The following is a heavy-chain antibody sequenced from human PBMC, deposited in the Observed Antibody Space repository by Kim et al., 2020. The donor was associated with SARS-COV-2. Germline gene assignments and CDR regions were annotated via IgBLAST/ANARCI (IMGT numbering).Heavy chain of an antibody. V-gene: IGHV1-46*01. D-gene: IGHD3-22*01. J-gene: IGHJ6*02. Sequence: ASVKVSCKASGYTFTSYSMHWVRQAPGQGLEWMGIINPSGGRTSYAQKFQGRVTMTRDTSTSTVYMELSSLRSEDTAVYYCARDDYYDSSGYLYYYGMDVWGQGTTVTVSS. CDR1: GYTFTSYS. CDR3: ARDDYYDSSGYLYYYGMDV. CDR2: INPSGGRT.